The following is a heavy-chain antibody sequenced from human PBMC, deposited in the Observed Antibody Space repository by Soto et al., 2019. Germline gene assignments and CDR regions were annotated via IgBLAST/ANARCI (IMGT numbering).Heavy chain of an antibody. CDR2: IYYSGST. CDR1: GGSISSYY. J-gene: IGHJ4*02. V-gene: IGHV4-59*01. D-gene: IGHD6-19*01. CDR3: ARGDSSGWAYYFDY. Sequence: PSETLSLTCTVSGGSISSYYWSWIRQPPGKGLEWIGYIYYSGSTNYNPSLKSRVTISVDTSENQFSLKLSSATAADTAVYYCARGDSSGWAYYFDYWGQGTLVTVSS.